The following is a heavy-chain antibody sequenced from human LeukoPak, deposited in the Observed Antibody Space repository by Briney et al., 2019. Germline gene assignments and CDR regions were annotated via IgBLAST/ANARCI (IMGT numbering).Heavy chain of an antibody. CDR2: TNPNSGGT. V-gene: IGHV1-2*02. J-gene: IGHJ4*02. D-gene: IGHD1-26*01. CDR1: GYTFTGYY. CDR3: ARGGPAYSGSYRNYFDY. Sequence: ASVKVSCKASGYTFTGYYMHWVRQAPGQGLEWMGWTNPNSGGTNYAQKFQGRVTMTRDTSISTAYMELSRLRSDDTAVYYCARGGPAYSGSYRNYFDYWGQGTLVTVSS.